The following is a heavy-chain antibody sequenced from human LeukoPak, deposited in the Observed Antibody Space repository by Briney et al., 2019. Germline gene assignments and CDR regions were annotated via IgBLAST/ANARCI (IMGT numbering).Heavy chain of an antibody. D-gene: IGHD5-18*01. V-gene: IGHV1-2*02. CDR1: GYTFTGYY. J-gene: IGHJ4*02. Sequence: AASVKVSCKACGYTFTGYYMHWVRQAPGQGLEWMGWINPNSGGTNYAQKFQGRVTMTRDTSISTAYMELSRLRSDDTAVYYCARIRGYRSSHFDYWGQGTLVTVSS. CDR2: INPNSGGT. CDR3: ARIRGYRSSHFDY.